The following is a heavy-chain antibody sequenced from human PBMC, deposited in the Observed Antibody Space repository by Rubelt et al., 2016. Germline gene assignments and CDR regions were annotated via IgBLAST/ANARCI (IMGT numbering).Heavy chain of an antibody. CDR2: IYYSGST. CDR1: GGSISSSSYY. V-gene: IGHV4-39*01. CDR3: ARVKKLVGTPGEIDC. D-gene: IGHD4-23*01. J-gene: IGHJ4*02. Sequence: QLQLQESGPGLVKPSETLSLTCTVSGGSISSSSYYWGWIRQPPGKGLEWIGTIYYSGSTYYNPSLRSRVPISVDTSRNQFSLKMTSRTAADTAVYYCARVKKLVGTPGEIDCWGVGTPVTVSS.